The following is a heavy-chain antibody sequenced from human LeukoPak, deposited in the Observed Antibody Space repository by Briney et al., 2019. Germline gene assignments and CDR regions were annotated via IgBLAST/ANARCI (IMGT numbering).Heavy chain of an antibody. CDR1: GYTFTSYG. CDR2: ISAYNGNT. D-gene: IGHD3-22*01. V-gene: IGHV1-18*01. Sequence: SVKVSFKASGYTFTSYGISWVRQAPGQGLEWMAWISAYNGNTNYAQKLQGRVTMTTDTSTSTAYMELRSLRSDDTAVYYCARYDSTLGWFDPWGQGTLVTVSS. CDR3: ARYDSTLGWFDP. J-gene: IGHJ5*02.